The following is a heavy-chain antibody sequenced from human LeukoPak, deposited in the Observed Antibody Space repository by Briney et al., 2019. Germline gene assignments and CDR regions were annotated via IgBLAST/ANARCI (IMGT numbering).Heavy chain of an antibody. J-gene: IGHJ5*02. Sequence: SETLSLTCTVSGGSISSHYWSGIRQPPGKGLEWIGYIYYSGSTNYNPSLKSRVTISVDADKNQCSLKLSSVTAADTAVYYCARGATLDPWGQGTLVTVCS. D-gene: IGHD1-26*01. CDR3: ARGATLDP. V-gene: IGHV4-59*11. CDR2: IYYSGST. CDR1: GGSISSHY.